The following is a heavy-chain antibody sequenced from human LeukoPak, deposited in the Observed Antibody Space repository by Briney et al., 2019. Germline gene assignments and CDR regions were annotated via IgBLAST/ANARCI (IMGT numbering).Heavy chain of an antibody. D-gene: IGHD6-19*01. Sequence: GGSLRLSCAASGFTFSSYAMSWVRQVPGKGLEWVSSISGSGGRTYYANSVKGRFTISRDNSKNTLYLQMNSLRAEDTAVYYCARVKANRSGWYYFDYWGQGTLVTVSS. CDR1: GFTFSSYA. J-gene: IGHJ4*02. CDR3: ARVKANRSGWYYFDY. CDR2: ISGSGGRT. V-gene: IGHV3-23*01.